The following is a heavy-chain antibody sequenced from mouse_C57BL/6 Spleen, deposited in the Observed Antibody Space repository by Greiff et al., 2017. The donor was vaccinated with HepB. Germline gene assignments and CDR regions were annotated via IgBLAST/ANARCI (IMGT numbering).Heavy chain of an antibody. CDR1: GYTFTDYE. CDR3: TGSTTVVAQDFDY. V-gene: IGHV1-15*01. Sequence: QVQLQQSGAELVRPGASVTLSCKASGYTFTDYEMHWVKQTPVHGLEWLGAIDPETGGTAYNQKFKGKAILTADKSSSTAYMELRSLTSEDSAVYYCTGSTTVVAQDFDYWGQGTTLTVSS. D-gene: IGHD1-1*01. J-gene: IGHJ2*01. CDR2: IDPETGGT.